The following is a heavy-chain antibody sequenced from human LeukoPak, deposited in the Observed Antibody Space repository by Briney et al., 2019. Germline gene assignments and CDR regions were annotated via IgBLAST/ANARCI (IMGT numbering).Heavy chain of an antibody. CDR2: IKQDGSEK. D-gene: IGHD2-2*02. V-gene: IGHV3-7*01. J-gene: IGHJ3*02. CDR1: GFTFSSYW. Sequence: PGGSLRLSCAASGFTFSSYWMDWVRQAPGKGLEWVANIKQDGSEKYYVNTVKGRFTTSRDNAQNSLYLQMNSLRGEDTAVYYCARVRGGYCSGTSCYNAFDIWGQGTMVTVSS. CDR3: ARVRGGYCSGTSCYNAFDI.